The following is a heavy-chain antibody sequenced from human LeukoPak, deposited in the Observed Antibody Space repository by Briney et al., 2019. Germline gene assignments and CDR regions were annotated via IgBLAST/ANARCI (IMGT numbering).Heavy chain of an antibody. J-gene: IGHJ2*01. CDR1: GFTFSTYS. CDR3: AREPRAGYYWYFDL. Sequence: PGGSLRLSCVASGFTFSTYSMNWVRQAPGKGLEWVSYISSTSNTIYYADSVKGRFTISRDNGKNSLYLQMNSLRTEDTAVYYCAREPRAGYYWYFDLWGRGTLVTVSS. V-gene: IGHV3-48*01. D-gene: IGHD1-14*01. CDR2: ISSTSNTI.